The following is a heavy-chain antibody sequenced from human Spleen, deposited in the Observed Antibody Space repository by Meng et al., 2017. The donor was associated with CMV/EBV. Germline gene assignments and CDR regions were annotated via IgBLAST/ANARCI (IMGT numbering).Heavy chain of an antibody. CDR1: GFTFSSYA. V-gene: IGHV3-23*01. D-gene: IGHD3-16*02. Sequence: GESLKISCAASGFTFSSYAMSWVRQAPGKGLEWVSAISGSGGSTYYADSVKGRFTISRDNSKNTLYMQINSLRAADTAVYYCAKEEEDYVWGSYRYTYFDYWGQGTLVTVSS. CDR2: ISGSGGST. CDR3: AKEEEDYVWGSYRYTYFDY. J-gene: IGHJ4*02.